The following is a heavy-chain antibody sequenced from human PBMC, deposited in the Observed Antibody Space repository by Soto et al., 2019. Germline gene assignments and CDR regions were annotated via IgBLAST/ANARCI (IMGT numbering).Heavy chain of an antibody. CDR3: AKDQLRGVRGVITYYYGMDV. Sequence: QVQLVASGGGVVRPGRSLRLSCAASGFTFSSYGMHWVRQAPGKGLEWVAVISYDGSNKYYADSVKGRFTISRDNSKNTLYLQMNSLRAEDTAVYYCAKDQLRGVRGVITYYYGMDVWGQGTTVTVSS. D-gene: IGHD3-10*01. J-gene: IGHJ6*02. V-gene: IGHV3-30*18. CDR2: ISYDGSNK. CDR1: GFTFSSYG.